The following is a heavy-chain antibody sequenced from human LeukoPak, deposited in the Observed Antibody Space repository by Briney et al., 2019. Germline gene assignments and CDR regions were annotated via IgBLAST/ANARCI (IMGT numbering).Heavy chain of an antibody. CDR2: MSYDGSNT. J-gene: IGHJ4*02. V-gene: IGHV3-30*03. D-gene: IGHD4-11*01. CDR1: GFTFGDYG. Sequence: GGSLRLSCAASGFTFGDYGMHWVRQTPAKGLEWLAVMSYDGSNTYYEDSVKGRFSISRDNSKNTVYLLLNDLRTEDSAIYYCCSATSMTTVTTDYWGQGTLVSVSS. CDR3: CSATSMTTVTTDY.